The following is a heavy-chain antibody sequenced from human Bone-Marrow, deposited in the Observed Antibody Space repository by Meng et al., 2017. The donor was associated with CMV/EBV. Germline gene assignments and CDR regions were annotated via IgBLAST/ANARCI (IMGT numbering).Heavy chain of an antibody. V-gene: IGHV4-59*01. CDR1: RASISSFY. CDR2: VSDSGSA. CDR3: ARGTGTTQHYFDY. Sequence: SETLSLTCTISRASISSFYWSWIRQPPGKGLQWIGYVSDSGSAKYNPSLESRGTISRDRSRNQFYLNLNSVTAADTAMYFCARGTGTTQHYFDYWGQRMLVAVSS. D-gene: IGHD1-1*01. J-gene: IGHJ4*02.